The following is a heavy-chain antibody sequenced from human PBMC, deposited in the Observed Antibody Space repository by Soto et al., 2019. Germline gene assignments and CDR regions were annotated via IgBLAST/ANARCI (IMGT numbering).Heavy chain of an antibody. CDR3: ARGTSSGWYYFDY. Sequence: QVQLVESGGGVVQPGRSLRLSCAASGFTFSNYAIHWVRQAPGKGLEWVAAISYDGSKKYYADSVKGRFTISRDNSKSTLYLQVNSLRADDTAVYYCARGTSSGWYYFDYWGQGTRVTVSS. J-gene: IGHJ4*02. D-gene: IGHD6-19*01. V-gene: IGHV3-30-3*01. CDR1: GFTFSNYA. CDR2: ISYDGSKK.